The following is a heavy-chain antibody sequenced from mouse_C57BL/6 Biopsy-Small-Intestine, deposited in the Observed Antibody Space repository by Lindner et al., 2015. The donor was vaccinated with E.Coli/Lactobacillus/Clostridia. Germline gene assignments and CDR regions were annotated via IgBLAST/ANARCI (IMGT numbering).Heavy chain of an antibody. J-gene: IGHJ3*01. V-gene: IGHV1-34*02. Sequence: VQLQESGPELVKPGASVKISCKASGYTFTDYNMDWVKQSHGKSLEWIGYIYPNNGGTGYNQKFKSKATLTVDKSSSTAHMELHSLTSEDSAVYYCARGKGYYSNPFAYWGQGTLVTVSA. CDR3: ARGKGYYSNPFAY. D-gene: IGHD2-5*01. CDR2: IYPNNGGT. CDR1: GYTFTDYN.